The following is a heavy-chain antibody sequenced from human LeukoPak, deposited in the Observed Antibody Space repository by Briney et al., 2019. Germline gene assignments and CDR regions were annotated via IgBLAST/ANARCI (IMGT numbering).Heavy chain of an antibody. J-gene: IGHJ4*02. CDR1: AYSISSGYY. CDR2: IYYSGST. D-gene: IGHD3-22*01. CDR3: ATQLTYYDSSGYYHKYFDY. Sequence: SETLSLTCTVSAYSISSGYYWGWIRQPPGKGLEWIGSIYYSGSTYYNPSLKSRVTISVDTSKNQFSLKLSSVTAADTAVYYCATQLTYYDSSGYYHKYFDYWGQGTLVTVSS. V-gene: IGHV4-38-2*02.